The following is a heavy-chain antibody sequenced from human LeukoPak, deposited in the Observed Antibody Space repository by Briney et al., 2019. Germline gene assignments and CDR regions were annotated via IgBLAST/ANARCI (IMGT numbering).Heavy chain of an antibody. D-gene: IGHD3-3*02. CDR1: GFTFSSYW. Sequence: PGGSLRLSCAASGFTFSSYWMTWVRQAPGKGLEWVASIKQDGNEKYYVDSVKGRFTISRDNARNSLYLQMSSLRADDTAVYYCAREGAFRIYDYWGQGTLVTVSS. V-gene: IGHV3-7*01. CDR2: IKQDGNEK. J-gene: IGHJ4*02. CDR3: AREGAFRIYDY.